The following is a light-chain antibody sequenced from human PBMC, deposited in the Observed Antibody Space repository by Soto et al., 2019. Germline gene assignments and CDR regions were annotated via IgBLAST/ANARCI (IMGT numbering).Light chain of an antibody. J-gene: IGKJ5*01. V-gene: IGKV3-20*01. Sequence: EIVLTQSPDTLSLSPGERATLSCRASQTVIHNHLAWHQQKPGQTPRLLVYGASSRATGIPDRFSGSGSGTDFTLTISRLETEDFAVYYCQQHGTSTITFGQGTRLEIK. CDR2: GAS. CDR1: QTVIHNH. CDR3: QQHGTSTIT.